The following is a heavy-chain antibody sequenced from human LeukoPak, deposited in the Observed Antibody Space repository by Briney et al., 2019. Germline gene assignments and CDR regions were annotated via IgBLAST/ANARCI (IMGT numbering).Heavy chain of an antibody. Sequence: ASVKVSCNASGYTFTSYDINWVRQATGQGLEWMGWMNPNSGNTGYAQKFQGRVTMTRNTSISTAYMELSSLRSEDTAVYYCARGIVTTVTTRDYWGQGTLVTVSS. CDR2: MNPNSGNT. D-gene: IGHD4-17*01. CDR1: GYTFTSYD. V-gene: IGHV1-8*01. J-gene: IGHJ4*02. CDR3: ARGIVTTVTTRDY.